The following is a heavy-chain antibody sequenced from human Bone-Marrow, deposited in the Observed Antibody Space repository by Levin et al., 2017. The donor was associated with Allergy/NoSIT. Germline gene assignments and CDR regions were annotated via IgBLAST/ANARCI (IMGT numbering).Heavy chain of an antibody. J-gene: IGHJ6*02. Sequence: ASVKVSCKASGYTFTDYYLHWVRQVPGQGLEWMGWINPNTGGTLSAQRFQGRVNMTGDTSITTAYMELSSLTSAETDVYYCARLWTDYYGMDVWGQGTTVTVSS. V-gene: IGHV1-2*02. D-gene: IGHD3/OR15-3a*01. CDR1: GYTFTDYY. CDR3: ARLWTDYYGMDV. CDR2: INPNTGGT.